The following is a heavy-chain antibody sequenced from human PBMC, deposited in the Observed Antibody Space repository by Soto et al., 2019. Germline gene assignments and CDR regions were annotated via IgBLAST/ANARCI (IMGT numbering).Heavy chain of an antibody. D-gene: IGHD3-10*02. CDR1: GVSFSSYS. J-gene: IGHJ6*04. Sequence: GGSMKLCCAACGVSFSSYSMAWALKDPGKGLEWVSSISSSSSYIYYADSVKGRFTISRDNAKNSLYLQMNSLRAEDTAVYYCARIRVTMSFYYGMDVWGKGITVTVSS. CDR3: ARIRVTMSFYYGMDV. CDR2: ISSSSSYI. V-gene: IGHV3-21*01.